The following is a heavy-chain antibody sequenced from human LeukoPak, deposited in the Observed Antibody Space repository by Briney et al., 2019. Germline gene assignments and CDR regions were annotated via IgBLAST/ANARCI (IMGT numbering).Heavy chain of an antibody. CDR2: IYTSGST. J-gene: IGHJ4*02. D-gene: IGHD3-22*01. Sequence: SETLSLTCTVSGGSISSYYWSWIRQPAGKGLEWIGRIYTSGSTNYNPSLKSRVTMSVDTSKNQFSLKLSSVTAADTAVYYCARSGYYDSSGFLDYWGQGTLVTVSS. CDR1: GGSISSYY. V-gene: IGHV4-4*07. CDR3: ARSGYYDSSGFLDY.